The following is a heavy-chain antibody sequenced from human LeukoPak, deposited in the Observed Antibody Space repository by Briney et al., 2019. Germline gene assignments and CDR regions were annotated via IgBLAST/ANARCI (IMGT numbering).Heavy chain of an antibody. J-gene: IGHJ5*02. CDR1: GGSFSGYY. CDR2: INHSGST. CDR3: ARGLLYGDQNNWFDP. V-gene: IGHV4-34*01. Sequence: PSETLSLTCAVYGGSFSGYYWSWIRQPPGKGLEWIGEINHSGSTNYNPSLKSRVTISVDTSKNQFSLKLSSVTAADTAVYYCARGLLYGDQNNWFDPWGQGTLVTVSS. D-gene: IGHD4-17*01.